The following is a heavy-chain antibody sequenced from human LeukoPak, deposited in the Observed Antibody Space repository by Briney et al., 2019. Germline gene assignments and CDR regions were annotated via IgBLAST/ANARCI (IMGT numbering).Heavy chain of an antibody. CDR3: ARQRTLDKYSSSWYSGNYCYYGMDV. J-gene: IGHJ6*02. Sequence: GESLKISCKGSGYSFTSYWIGWVRQMPGKGLEWMGIIYPGDSDTRYSPSFQGQVTISADKSISTAYLQWNSLKASDTAMYYCARQRTLDKYSSSWYSGNYCYYGMDVRGQGTTVTVSS. V-gene: IGHV5-51*01. CDR2: IYPGDSDT. CDR1: GYSFTSYW. D-gene: IGHD6-13*01.